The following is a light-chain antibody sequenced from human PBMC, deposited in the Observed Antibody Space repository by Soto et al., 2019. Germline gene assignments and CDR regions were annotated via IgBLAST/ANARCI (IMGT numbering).Light chain of an antibody. CDR1: QSVSSSY. Sequence: EIGLTQSQGTMSLSPGERATLSCRASQSVSSSYLAWYQQKPGQAPRLLIYGASSRATGIPDRFSGSGSGTDFTLTISSLEPEDFAVYYCQQRSNWPPITFGQGTRLEVK. J-gene: IGKJ5*01. CDR2: GAS. V-gene: IGKV3D-20*02. CDR3: QQRSNWPPIT.